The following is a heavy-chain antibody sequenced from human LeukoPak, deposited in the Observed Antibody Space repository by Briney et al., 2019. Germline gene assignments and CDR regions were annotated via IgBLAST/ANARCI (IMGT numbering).Heavy chain of an antibody. V-gene: IGHV5-51*01. CDR2: IYPGDSDT. CDR3: ARHTRGLADYYYYYYGMDV. J-gene: IGHJ6*02. CDR1: GYKFTSYW. D-gene: IGHD5-12*01. Sequence: PGESLKISCKASGYKFTSYWIGWVRQMPGKGLEWMGIIYPGDSDTRYSPSFQGQVTISADKSISTAYLQWSSLKASDTAMYYCARHTRGLADYYYYYYGMDVWGQGTTVTVSS.